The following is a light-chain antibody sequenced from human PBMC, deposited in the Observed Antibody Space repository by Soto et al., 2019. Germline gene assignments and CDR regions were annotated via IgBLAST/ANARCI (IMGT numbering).Light chain of an antibody. V-gene: IGKV3-20*01. CDR1: QSVSSSF. CDR3: QQYDSSPLT. CDR2: GAS. J-gene: IGKJ4*01. Sequence: EIVLTQSPGTLSLSPGERATLSCRASQSVSSSFLAWYQQKPGQAPRLLIYGASSSATGIPDRLSGSGAGTDFTLTISRLEPEDVAVYFCQQYDSSPLTFGGGTKVEIK.